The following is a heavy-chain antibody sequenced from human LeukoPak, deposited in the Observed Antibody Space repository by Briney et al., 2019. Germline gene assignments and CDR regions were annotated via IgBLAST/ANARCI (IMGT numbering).Heavy chain of an antibody. V-gene: IGHV3-23*01. D-gene: IGHD2-2*01. CDR3: ARVPSGCYACDFDY. CDR2: INGGGADT. CDR1: GFTFNTCA. Sequence: GGSLRLSCAASGFTFNTCAMSWVRQAPGKGLEWVSSINGGGADTYYTDSVKGRFTISRDDSKNTVYLQMNSLSAEDTAVYYCARVPSGCYACDFDYWGQGTLVTVSS. J-gene: IGHJ4*02.